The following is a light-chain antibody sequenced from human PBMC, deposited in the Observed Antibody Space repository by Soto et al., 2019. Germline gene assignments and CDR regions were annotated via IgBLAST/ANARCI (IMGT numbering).Light chain of an antibody. J-gene: IGKJ1*01. CDR2: GAS. Sequence: DIQMTQSPSSLSASVGDRVTITCQASQDITNYLNWYQQKPGKAPNLLIYGASNLETGVPSRFSGSGSGTDFTLTISSLQPEDVATYYCQKYNSVPPTFGQGTKVDIK. CDR1: QDITNY. V-gene: IGKV1-33*01. CDR3: QKYNSVPPT.